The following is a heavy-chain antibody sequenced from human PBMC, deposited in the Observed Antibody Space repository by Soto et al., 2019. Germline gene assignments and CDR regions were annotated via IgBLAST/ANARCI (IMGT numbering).Heavy chain of an antibody. V-gene: IGHV4-59*01. D-gene: IGHD4-4*01. CDR1: GGSISNYY. CDR2: IYYSGST. J-gene: IGHJ4*02. Sequence: SETLSLTCTVSGGSISNYYWSFIRQPPGKGLEWIGYIYYSGSTNYNPSLKSRVTISVDTSKNQFSLKLSSVTAADTAVYYCARGYRSMEYWGQGTMVTVSS. CDR3: ARGYRSMEY.